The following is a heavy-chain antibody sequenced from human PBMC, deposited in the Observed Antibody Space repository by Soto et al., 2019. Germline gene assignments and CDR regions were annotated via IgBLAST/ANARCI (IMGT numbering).Heavy chain of an antibody. V-gene: IGHV3-30-3*01. CDR3: ARVGVAGTPQSDC. CDR1: GFTFSGYA. J-gene: IGHJ4*02. Sequence: QTGGSLSLSCAAPGFTFSGYAMHWVRQAPGKGLEWVAVISYDGSNKYYADSVKGRFTISRDNSKNTLYLQMNSLRAEDTAVYYCARVGVAGTPQSDCWGQGTLVTVSS. CDR2: ISYDGSNK. D-gene: IGHD6-19*01.